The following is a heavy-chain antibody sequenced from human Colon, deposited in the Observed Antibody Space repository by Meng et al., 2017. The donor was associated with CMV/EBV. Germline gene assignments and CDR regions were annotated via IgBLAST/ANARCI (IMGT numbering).Heavy chain of an antibody. Sequence: GGPLRLSCTASGFSFSDYGIHWVRQTPDTRLEWITYVRHIATDKYYADSVRGRFTISRDNSRNTVYLQMNSLRPEDTAIYYCAKDIGTWTRGYYFDYWGQGILVTVSS. CDR3: AKDIGTWTRGYYFDY. D-gene: IGHD3-10*01. CDR1: GFSFSDYG. CDR2: VRHIATDK. V-gene: IGHV3-30*02. J-gene: IGHJ4*02.